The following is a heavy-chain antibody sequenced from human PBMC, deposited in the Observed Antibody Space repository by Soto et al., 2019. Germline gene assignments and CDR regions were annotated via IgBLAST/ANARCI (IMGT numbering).Heavy chain of an antibody. J-gene: IGHJ4*02. CDR3: AKDRMPLVVVAASDY. V-gene: IGHV3-30*18. CDR2: ISYDGSNK. Sequence: QVQLVESGGGVVQPGRSLRLSCAASGFTFSSYGMHWVRQAPGKGLEWVAVISYDGSNKYDADSVKGRFTISRDNSKKALELQMNSLRAEAAAVYYCAKDRMPLVVVAASDYWGEGTLVTVSS. D-gene: IGHD2-15*01. CDR1: GFTFSSYG.